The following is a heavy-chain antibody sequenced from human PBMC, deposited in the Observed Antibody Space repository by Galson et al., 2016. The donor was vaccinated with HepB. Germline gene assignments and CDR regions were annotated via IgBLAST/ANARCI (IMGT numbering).Heavy chain of an antibody. J-gene: IGHJ4*02. CDR1: GFTFSDYA. CDR2: NSRENNRI. D-gene: IGHD1-1*01. V-gene: IGHV3-48*01. Sequence: SLRLSCAASGFTFSDYAMNWVRQAPGKGLEWISHNSRENNRIDYADSVKGRFTVSRDNGKDSLYLQMNSLRVEDTAVYYCVRDHDGAFDYWGQGLLVTVSS. CDR3: VRDHDGAFDY.